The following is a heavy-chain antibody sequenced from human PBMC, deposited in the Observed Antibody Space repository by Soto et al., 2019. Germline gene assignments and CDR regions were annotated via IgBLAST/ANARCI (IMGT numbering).Heavy chain of an antibody. J-gene: IGHJ6*02. D-gene: IGHD5-18*01. V-gene: IGHV1-18*04. CDR2: ISAYNGNT. CDR3: ARDWERGYSDAERRYYYGMDV. Sequence: GASVKVSCKASGYTFTSYGISWVRQAPGQGLEWMGWISAYNGNTNYAQKLQGRVTMTTDTSTSTAYMELRSLRSDGTAVYYCARDWERGYSDAERRYYYGMDVWGQGTTVTVSS. CDR1: GYTFTSYG.